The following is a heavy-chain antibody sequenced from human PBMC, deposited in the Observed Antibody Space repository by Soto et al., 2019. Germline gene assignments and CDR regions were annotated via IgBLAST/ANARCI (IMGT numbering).Heavy chain of an antibody. D-gene: IGHD3-10*01. Sequence: GGSLRLSCAASGFTFSNAWMSWVRQAPGKGLEWVGRIKSKTDGGTTDYAAPVKGRFTISRDDSKNTLYLQMNSLKTEDTAVYYCTTAITMVRGDDYWGQGTLVTVSS. J-gene: IGHJ4*02. CDR2: IKSKTDGGTT. CDR1: GFTFSNAW. V-gene: IGHV3-15*01. CDR3: TTAITMVRGDDY.